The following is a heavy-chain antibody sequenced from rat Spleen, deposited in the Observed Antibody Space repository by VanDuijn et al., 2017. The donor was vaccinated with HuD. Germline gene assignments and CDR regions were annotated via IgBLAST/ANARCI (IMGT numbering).Heavy chain of an antibody. D-gene: IGHD1-11*01. CDR3: ARGRDWFAY. J-gene: IGHJ2*01. Sequence: EVQLQESGPALVKPSQSLSLTCSVTGYSITSNFWGWIRKFPGDKMEWMGYISYSGSTGFNPSLKSRISITRDTSKNQFFLQLKSVTTEDTATYHCARGRDWFAYWGQGVMVTVSS. V-gene: IGHV3-1*01. CDR2: ISYSGST. CDR1: GYSITSNF.